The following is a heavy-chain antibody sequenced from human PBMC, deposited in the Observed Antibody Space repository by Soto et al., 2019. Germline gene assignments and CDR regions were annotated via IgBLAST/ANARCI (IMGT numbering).Heavy chain of an antibody. CDR2: IYYSGST. J-gene: IGHJ4*02. V-gene: IGHV4-61*01. D-gene: IGHD1-26*01. Sequence: SGTLSLTCTVSGDSVSSGSNYWSWIRQPPGKGLEWIGYIYYSGSTNYNPSLKSRVTISVDTSKNQFSLKLSSVTAADTAVYYCARLFSGVNSGNYYVDYFDYWGQGTLVTVSS. CDR3: ARLFSGVNSGNYYVDYFDY. CDR1: GDSVSSGSNY.